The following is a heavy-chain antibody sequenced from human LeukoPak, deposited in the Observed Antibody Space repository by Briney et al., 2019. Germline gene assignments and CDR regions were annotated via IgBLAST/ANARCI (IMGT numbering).Heavy chain of an antibody. Sequence: PGESQKISCKGSGYSFTSYWIGWVRQMPGKGLEWMGIIYPGDSDTRYSPSFQGQVTISADKSISTAYLQWSSLKASDTAMYYCARHANHPNYDILTGFDYWGQGTLVTVSS. V-gene: IGHV5-51*01. D-gene: IGHD3-9*01. CDR2: IYPGDSDT. CDR1: GYSFTSYW. CDR3: ARHANHPNYDILTGFDY. J-gene: IGHJ4*02.